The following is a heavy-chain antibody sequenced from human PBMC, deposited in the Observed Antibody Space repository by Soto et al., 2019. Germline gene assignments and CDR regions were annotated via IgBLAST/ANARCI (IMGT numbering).Heavy chain of an antibody. J-gene: IGHJ4*02. CDR2: IYHSGST. CDR1: GGSISSSNW. D-gene: IGHD3-10*01. V-gene: IGHV4-4*02. CDR3: ARGLITGSQYSGGWYYFDS. Sequence: SETLSLTCAVSGGSISSSNWWSWVRQPPGKGLEWIGEIYHSGSTNYNPSLKSRVTISVDKSKNQFSLKLSSVTAADTAVYYCARGLITGSQYSGGWYYFDSWGQGTQVTVPS.